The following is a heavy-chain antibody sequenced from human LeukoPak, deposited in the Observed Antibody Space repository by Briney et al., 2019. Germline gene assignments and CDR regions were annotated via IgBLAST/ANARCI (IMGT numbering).Heavy chain of an antibody. V-gene: IGHV3-48*01. D-gene: IGHD3-3*02. CDR1: GFTFSSYS. J-gene: IGHJ4*02. Sequence: GGFLRLSCAASGFTFSSYSMNWVRQAPGKGLEWVSYISSGSSTIYYADSVKGRFTISRDNAKNSLYLQMNSLRAEDTAVYYCARQAAGGAFSGYWGQGTLVTVSS. CDR3: ARQAAGGAFSGY. CDR2: ISSGSSTI.